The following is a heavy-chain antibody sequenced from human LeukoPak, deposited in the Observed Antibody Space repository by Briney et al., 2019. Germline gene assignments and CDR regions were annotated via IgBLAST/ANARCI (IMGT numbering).Heavy chain of an antibody. CDR1: GFTFSSYG. CDR3: ARAPPGRKGYNPYYFDY. CDR2: IWYDGSNK. Sequence: GGSLRLSCAASGFTFSSYGMHWVRQAPGKGLEWVAVIWYDGSNKYYADSVKGRFTISRDNSKNTVYLQMNSLRVDDTAVYYCARAPPGRKGYNPYYFDYWGQGTRVTVSS. V-gene: IGHV3-33*01. D-gene: IGHD5-24*01. J-gene: IGHJ4*02.